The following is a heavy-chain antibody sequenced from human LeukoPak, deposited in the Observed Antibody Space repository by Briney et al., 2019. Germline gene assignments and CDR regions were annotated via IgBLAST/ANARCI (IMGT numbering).Heavy chain of an antibody. V-gene: IGHV1-2*02. CDR2: INPNRGGT. CDR3: ARVGSPWGYYDSSGYFDY. D-gene: IGHD3-22*01. CDR1: GYTFTGYY. Sequence: GASVKVSCKASGYTFTGYYMHWVRQAPGQGLEWMGWINPNRGGTNYAQKFQGRVTMTRDTSISTAYMELSRLRSDDTAVYYCARVGSPWGYYDSSGYFDYWGQGTLVTVSS. J-gene: IGHJ4*02.